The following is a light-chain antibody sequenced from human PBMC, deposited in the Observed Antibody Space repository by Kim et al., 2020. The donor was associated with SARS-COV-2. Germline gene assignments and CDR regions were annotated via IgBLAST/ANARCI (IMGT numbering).Light chain of an antibody. Sequence: SVSPGERFTLSCGASQSVSTNLAWYRQIPGQAPTLLVYGASTRATGMPARFSGSGSGTEFTLTISSLQSEDFAFYYCQQYNNWPHSFGQGTKLEI. J-gene: IGKJ2*03. CDR1: QSVSTN. V-gene: IGKV3-15*01. CDR2: GAS. CDR3: QQYNNWPHS.